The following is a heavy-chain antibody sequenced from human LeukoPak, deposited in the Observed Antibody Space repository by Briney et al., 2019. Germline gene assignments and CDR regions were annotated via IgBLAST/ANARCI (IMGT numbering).Heavy chain of an antibody. V-gene: IGHV1-46*01. Sequence: ASVKVSCKASGYTFTSYYMHWVRQAPGQGLEWMGIINPSGGSTSYAQKFQGRVTMTRDMSTSTVYMELSSLRSEDTAVYYCARGGNYYGSGSYYLPWFDPWGQGTLVTVSS. CDR2: INPSGGST. CDR1: GYTFTSYY. CDR3: ARGGNYYGSGSYYLPWFDP. J-gene: IGHJ5*02. D-gene: IGHD3-10*01.